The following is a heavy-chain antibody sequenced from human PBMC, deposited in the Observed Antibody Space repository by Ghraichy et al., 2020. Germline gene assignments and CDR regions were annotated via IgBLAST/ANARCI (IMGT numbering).Heavy chain of an antibody. CDR1: GYTFTDYY. J-gene: IGHJ6*02. V-gene: IGHV1-2*06. CDR2: INPNSGGT. D-gene: IGHD3-9*01. CDR3: ARASVDGYSYGLDV. Sequence: ASVKVSCKASGYTFTDYYMHWVRQAPGQGLEWIGRINPNSGGTNSAQKFQGRVTMTWATSISTAYMEVSSLTSADTAVYYCARASVDGYSYGLDVWGQGTSVTVSS.